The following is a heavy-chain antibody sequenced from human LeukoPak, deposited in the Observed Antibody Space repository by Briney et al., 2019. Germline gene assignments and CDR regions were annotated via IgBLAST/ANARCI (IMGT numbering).Heavy chain of an antibody. V-gene: IGHV3-74*01. J-gene: IGHJ4*02. Sequence: GGSLRLSCTGSGFIFSQFWMQWVRQVPGKGLVWVSRINGDGSTTNYADSVKGRFTISRDNAKNTLYLQMNSLRAEDTAVYYCASFDIEYSSSWSDFDYWGQGTLVTVSS. CDR3: ASFDIEYSSSWSDFDY. D-gene: IGHD6-13*01. CDR2: INGDGSTT. CDR1: GFIFSQFW.